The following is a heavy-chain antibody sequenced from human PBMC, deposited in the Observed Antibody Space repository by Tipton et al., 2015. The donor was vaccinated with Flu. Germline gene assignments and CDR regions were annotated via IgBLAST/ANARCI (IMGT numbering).Heavy chain of an antibody. CDR2: IHRTGNT. CDR3: VRGVATGNYYYGMDV. CDR1: GDSIGSRYY. J-gene: IGHJ6*02. D-gene: IGHD1-1*01. V-gene: IGHV4-38-2*02. Sequence: TLSLTCSVSGDSIGSRYYWGWIRQPPGKGLEWIGNIHRTGNTYHNPSLRSRVTISVDTSKNQFSLKVTSVTAADTAVYFCVRGVATGNYYYGMDVRGQGTTVTVSS.